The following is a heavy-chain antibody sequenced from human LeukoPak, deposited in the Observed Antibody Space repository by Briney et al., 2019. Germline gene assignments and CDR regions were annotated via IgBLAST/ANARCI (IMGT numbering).Heavy chain of an antibody. J-gene: IGHJ6*03. CDR2: IIPIFGTA. Sequence: SVKVSCEASGGTFSSYAISWVRQAPGQGLEWMGGIIPIFGTANYAQKFQGRVKITPDESTSTAYMELSSLRSEDTAVYYCARSGPDFWSGPNYYYMDVWGKGTTVTVSS. D-gene: IGHD3-3*01. V-gene: IGHV1-69*01. CDR1: GGTFSSYA. CDR3: ARSGPDFWSGPNYYYMDV.